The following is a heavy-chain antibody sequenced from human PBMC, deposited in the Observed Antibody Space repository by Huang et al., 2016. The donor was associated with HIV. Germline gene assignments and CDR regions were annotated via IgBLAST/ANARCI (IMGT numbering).Heavy chain of an antibody. CDR2: IKYHGHA. CDR1: GGPFSTHY. D-gene: IGHD1-1*01. V-gene: IGHV4-34*02. J-gene: IGHJ3*01. CDR3: ARGRDTTEMDTVDDALDV. Sequence: QVRLQKCGGGLVRPSETLSRTCAVYGGPFSTHYWSWIRQSPGKGLEWSAEIKYHGHANFNPALRSWVSISVDTSKNPFSMNVTSVTAADTAIYYCARGRDTTEMDTVDDALDVWDQGTLVIVSS.